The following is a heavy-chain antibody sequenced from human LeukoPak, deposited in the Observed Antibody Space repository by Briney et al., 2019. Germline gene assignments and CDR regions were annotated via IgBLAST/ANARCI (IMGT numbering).Heavy chain of an antibody. D-gene: IGHD1-26*01. CDR1: GFTFTTYW. Sequence: GGSLRLSCAASGFTFTTYWMHWVRQAPGKGLVWVSHINSDGSITSYADSVKGRFTISRDNAKNSLYLQMNSLRAGDTAVYYCARDSGMDVWGQGTTVTVSS. CDR2: INSDGSIT. CDR3: ARDSGMDV. V-gene: IGHV3-74*01. J-gene: IGHJ6*02.